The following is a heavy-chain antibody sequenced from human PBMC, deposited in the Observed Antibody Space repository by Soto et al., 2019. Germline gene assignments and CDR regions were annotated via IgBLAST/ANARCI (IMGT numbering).Heavy chain of an antibody. Sequence: SVILSLTCSVPGGYISSYFWSWIREPPGKGPELPGDIYYSGSTHYNPSLKSRVTISVDTSKNQFSLKLSTVTAADTAEYYCGRLSYSVSWYFPHSKGDVWGQGTTVTVSS. V-gene: IGHV4-59*12. CDR3: GRLSYSVSWYFPHSKGDV. CDR2: IYYSGST. CDR1: GGYISSYF. J-gene: IGHJ6*02. D-gene: IGHD6-13*01.